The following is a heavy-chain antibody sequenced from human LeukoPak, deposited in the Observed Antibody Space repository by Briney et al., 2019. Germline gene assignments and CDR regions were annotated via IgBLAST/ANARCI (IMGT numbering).Heavy chain of an antibody. CDR3: ARGSGYCTSTSCYVYYYYGMDV. Sequence: GGSLRLSCAASGFTFRSYEMNWVRQAPGKGLEWVSYISSSGSTIYYADSVRGRFTISRDSAKNSLYLQMNSLRAEDTAVYFCARGSGYCTSTSCYVYYYYGMDVWGQGTTVTVSS. D-gene: IGHD2-2*01. CDR2: ISSSGSTI. CDR1: GFTFRSYE. J-gene: IGHJ6*02. V-gene: IGHV3-48*03.